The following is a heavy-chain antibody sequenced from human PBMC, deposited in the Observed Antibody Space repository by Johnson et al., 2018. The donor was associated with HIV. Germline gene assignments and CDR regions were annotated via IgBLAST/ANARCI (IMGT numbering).Heavy chain of an antibody. CDR3: AKAGGPYDEFWSGIHAFDI. Sequence: QVQLVESGGGVVQPGRSLRLSCAASGFTFSSYGMHWVRQAPGKGLEWVAVISYDGSNKYYADSVKGRFTISRDNSKNTLYLQMNSLRAEDTAVHYCAKAGGPYDEFWSGIHAFDIWGQGTMVTVSS. CDR1: GFTFSSYG. D-gene: IGHD3-3*01. V-gene: IGHV3-30*18. CDR2: ISYDGSNK. J-gene: IGHJ3*02.